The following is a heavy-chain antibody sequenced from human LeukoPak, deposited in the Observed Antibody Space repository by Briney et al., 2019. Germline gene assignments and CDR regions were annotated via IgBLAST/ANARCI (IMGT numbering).Heavy chain of an antibody. D-gene: IGHD3-10*01. V-gene: IGHV4-59*01. CDR3: ARDLEGRGLDY. Sequence: SETLSLTCTVSGGSISSYYWSWIRQPPGKGLEWVGYIYYSGSTNYNPSLKSRVTISVDTSKNQFSLKLGSVTAADTAVYYCARDLEGRGLDYWGQGTLVTVSS. CDR1: GGSISSYY. CDR2: IYYSGST. J-gene: IGHJ4*02.